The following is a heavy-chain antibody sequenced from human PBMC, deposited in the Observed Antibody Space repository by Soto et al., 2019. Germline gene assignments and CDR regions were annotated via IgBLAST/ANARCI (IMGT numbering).Heavy chain of an antibody. CDR1: GFNFSPFW. CDR3: ARVKLGYCISTSCYHDY. J-gene: IGHJ4*02. CDR2: ISSSSGYI. V-gene: IGHV3-21*01. D-gene: IGHD2-2*01. Sequence: PGGSLRLSCAASGFNFSPFWMHWVRQAPGKGLEWVSSISSSSGYIYYADSVKGRFTISRDNAKNSLYLQMNSLRAEDTAVYYCARVKLGYCISTSCYHDYWGQGTLVTVSS.